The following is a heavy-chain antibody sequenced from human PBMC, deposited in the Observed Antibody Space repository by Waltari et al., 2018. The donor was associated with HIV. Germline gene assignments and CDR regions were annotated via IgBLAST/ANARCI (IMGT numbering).Heavy chain of an antibody. Sequence: QVQLQESGPGLVKPSETLSLTCTVSGYSISSGYYWGWIRQPPGKGLEGIGRIYHSGSTYYNPSLKSLVTISVDTSKNQFSLKLSSVTAADTAVYYCARKYYYDSSGYYYQYYFDYWGQGTLVTVSS. CDR1: GYSISSGYY. V-gene: IGHV4-38-2*02. J-gene: IGHJ4*02. CDR3: ARKYYYDSSGYYYQYYFDY. D-gene: IGHD3-22*01. CDR2: IYHSGST.